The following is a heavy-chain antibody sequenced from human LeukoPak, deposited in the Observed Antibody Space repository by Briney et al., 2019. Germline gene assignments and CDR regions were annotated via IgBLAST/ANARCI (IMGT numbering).Heavy chain of an antibody. Sequence: GGSLRLSCAASGFTVSSNYMSWVRQAPGKGLEWVSVIYSGGSTYYADSVKGRFTISRDNSKNTLYHQMNSLRAEDTAVYYCATMVVTPPQYYFDYWGQGTLVTVSS. V-gene: IGHV3-53*01. CDR2: IYSGGST. CDR1: GFTVSSNY. D-gene: IGHD4-23*01. CDR3: ATMVVTPPQYYFDY. J-gene: IGHJ4*02.